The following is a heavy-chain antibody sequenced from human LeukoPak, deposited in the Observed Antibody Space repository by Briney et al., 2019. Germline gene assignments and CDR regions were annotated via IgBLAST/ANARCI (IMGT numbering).Heavy chain of an antibody. CDR1: GFIFDHYG. CDR3: AKDRWLTKPGFCDY. CDR2: INWNGGST. Sequence: PGGSLRLSCAASGFIFDHYGMSWVRQAPGKGLEWVSGINWNGGSTGYADSVKGRFTISRDNAKNSLYLQMNSLRAEDTAVYYCAKDRWLTKPGFCDYWGQGTLVTVSS. V-gene: IGHV3-20*04. D-gene: IGHD6-19*01. J-gene: IGHJ4*02.